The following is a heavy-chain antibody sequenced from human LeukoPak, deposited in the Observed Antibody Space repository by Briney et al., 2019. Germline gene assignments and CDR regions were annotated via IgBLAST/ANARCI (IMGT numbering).Heavy chain of an antibody. J-gene: IGHJ4*02. CDR1: GGSFSAYY. CDR2: INHSGST. Sequence: SETLSLTCAVYGGSFSAYYWSWIRQPPGKGLEWIGEINHSGSTNYNPSLKSRVTISVDTSKNQFSLKLTSVTAADTAVYYCAREKGNSYGYDYWGQGTLVTVSS. V-gene: IGHV4-34*01. CDR3: AREKGNSYGYDY. D-gene: IGHD5-18*01.